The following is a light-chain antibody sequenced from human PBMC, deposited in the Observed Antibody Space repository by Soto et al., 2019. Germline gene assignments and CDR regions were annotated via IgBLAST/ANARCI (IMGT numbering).Light chain of an antibody. V-gene: IGKV1-33*01. CDR2: DAS. Sequence: GDRVTVTCQATQDIRKYLNWYQQKPGKAPKLLIYDASSLETGVPSRFSGSGSGTDFTLTISSLQPDDFATYYCQQYNGYSRTFGQATKWIS. CDR1: QDIRKY. J-gene: IGKJ1*01. CDR3: QQYNGYSRT.